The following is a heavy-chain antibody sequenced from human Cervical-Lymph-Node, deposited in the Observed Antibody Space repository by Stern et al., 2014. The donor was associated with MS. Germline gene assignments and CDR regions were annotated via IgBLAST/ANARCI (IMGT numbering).Heavy chain of an antibody. D-gene: IGHD2-21*02. CDR3: ARDGAYCGIDCWDYHYYGLDV. Sequence: EDQLVESGAEVKKPGESLKISCQGSGYSFTTYWIGWVRQMPGKGLEWMGIIHPGDSDTRYSPSFQGQVTLSVDKSINTAYLQWSSLKASDTAMYYCARDGAYCGIDCWDYHYYGLDVWGQGTMVTVSS. J-gene: IGHJ6*02. CDR2: IHPGDSDT. CDR1: GYSFTTYW. V-gene: IGHV5-51*01.